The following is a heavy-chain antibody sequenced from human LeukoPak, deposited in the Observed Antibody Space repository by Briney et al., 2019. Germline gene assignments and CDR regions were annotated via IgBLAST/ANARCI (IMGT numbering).Heavy chain of an antibody. D-gene: IGHD4-17*01. CDR1: GYSFTSYW. CDR2: IYPGDSDT. Sequence: GESLKISCKGSGYSFTSYWIGWVRQMPGKGLEWMGIIYPGDSDTRYSPSFQGQVTISADKSISTAYLQWSSLKASDTAMYYCARHANDYGDYFLGSRQTHYYYYYYMDVWGKGTTVTVSS. CDR3: ARHANDYGDYFLGSRQTHYYYYYYMDV. V-gene: IGHV5-51*01. J-gene: IGHJ6*03.